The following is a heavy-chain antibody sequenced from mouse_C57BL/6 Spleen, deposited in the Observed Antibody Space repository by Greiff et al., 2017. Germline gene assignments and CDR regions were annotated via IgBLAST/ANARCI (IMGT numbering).Heavy chain of an antibody. CDR1: GYTFTSYW. Sequence: QVQLQQPGAELVMPGASVKLSCKASGYTFTSYWMHWVKQRPGQGLEWIGEIDPSDSYTNYNQKFKGKSTLTVDKSSSIAYMQLSSLTSEDSAVYYCARRDYGSSYLDYWGQGTTLTVSS. D-gene: IGHD1-1*01. CDR2: IDPSDSYT. J-gene: IGHJ2*01. CDR3: ARRDYGSSYLDY. V-gene: IGHV1-69*01.